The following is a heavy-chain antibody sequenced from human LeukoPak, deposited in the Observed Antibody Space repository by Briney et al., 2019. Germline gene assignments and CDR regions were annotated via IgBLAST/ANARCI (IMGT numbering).Heavy chain of an antibody. D-gene: IGHD2-15*01. J-gene: IGHJ3*02. CDR3: GGGCSGGSCYGAFDI. CDR2: IYHSGST. CDR1: GGSISSGGYS. Sequence: SETLSLTFTVSGGSISSGGYSWSWIRQPPGKGLEWIGYIYHSGSTYYNPSLKSRVTISVDRSKNQFSLKLSSVTAADTAVYYCGGGCSGGSCYGAFDIWGQGTMVTVSS. V-gene: IGHV4-30-2*02.